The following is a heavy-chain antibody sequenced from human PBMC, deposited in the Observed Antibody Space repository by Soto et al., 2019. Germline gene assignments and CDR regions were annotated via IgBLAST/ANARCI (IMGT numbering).Heavy chain of an antibody. CDR2: IYHSGST. V-gene: IGHV4-30-2*01. Sequence: QLQLQESGSGLVKPSQTLSLTCAVSGGSISSGGYSWRWIRQPPGKGLEGIGYIYHSGSTYYNPSLKSRVTISVDRSKNQFSLKLSSVTAADTAVYYCARVRHYDSSGYYVPYYGMDVWGQGTTVTVSS. D-gene: IGHD3-22*01. CDR1: GGSISSGGYS. CDR3: ARVRHYDSSGYYVPYYGMDV. J-gene: IGHJ6*02.